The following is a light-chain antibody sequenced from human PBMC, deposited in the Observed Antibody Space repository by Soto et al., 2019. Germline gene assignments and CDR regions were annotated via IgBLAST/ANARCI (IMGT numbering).Light chain of an antibody. J-gene: IGKJ1*01. Sequence: DIQMTQSPSSLSASVGDRVTMSCRASQSISSWLAWYQQKPGKAPKLLIYKASSLESGVPSRFSGSGSGTEFTLTISSLQPDDFATYYCQQYSSYSPETFGQGTKVDIK. V-gene: IGKV1-5*03. CDR1: QSISSW. CDR3: QQYSSYSPET. CDR2: KAS.